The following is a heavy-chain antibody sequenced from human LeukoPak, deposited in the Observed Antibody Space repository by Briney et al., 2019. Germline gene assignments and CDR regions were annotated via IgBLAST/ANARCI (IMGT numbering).Heavy chain of an antibody. Sequence: KPSETLSLTCTVSGGSISSGGYYWSWIRQHPGKGLEWIGYIYYSGSTYYNPSLESRVTISVDTSKNQFSLKLSSVTAADTAVYYCARGGYCSSTSCCTRWFDPWGQGTLVTVSS. J-gene: IGHJ5*02. V-gene: IGHV4-31*03. CDR2: IYYSGST. D-gene: IGHD2-2*02. CDR3: ARGGYCSSTSCCTRWFDP. CDR1: GGSISSGGYY.